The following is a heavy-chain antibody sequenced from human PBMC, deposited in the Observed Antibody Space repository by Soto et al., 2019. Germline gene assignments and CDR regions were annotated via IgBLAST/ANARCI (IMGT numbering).Heavy chain of an antibody. CDR3: ARGVGRAAAGY. V-gene: IGHV4-59*01. D-gene: IGHD6-13*01. J-gene: IGHJ4*02. CDR1: GGSISSYY. Sequence: LSLTCTVSGGSISSYYWSWIRQPPGKGLEWIGYIYYSGSTNYNPSLKSRVTISVDTSKNQFSLKLSSVTAADTAVYYCARGVGRAAAGYWGQGTQVTVSS. CDR2: IYYSGST.